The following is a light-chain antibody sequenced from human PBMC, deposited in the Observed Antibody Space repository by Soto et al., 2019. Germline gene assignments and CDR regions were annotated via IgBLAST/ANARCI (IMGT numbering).Light chain of an antibody. Sequence: EIVLTQSPATLSLSPGERATLSCRASQSVASYLAWYQQKPGQAPRLLIHDASNRATGIPARFSGSGSGTDLALTISSREPEDFAVYYCQQRGNWTPSTFGQGTRLEIK. V-gene: IGKV3-11*01. CDR2: DAS. CDR3: QQRGNWTPST. CDR1: QSVASY. J-gene: IGKJ5*01.